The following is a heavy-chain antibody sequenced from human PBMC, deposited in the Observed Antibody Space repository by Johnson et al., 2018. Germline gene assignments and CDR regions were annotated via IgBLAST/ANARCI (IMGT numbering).Heavy chain of an antibody. J-gene: IGHJ1*01. D-gene: IGHD4-17*01. CDR2: ISDDGNSK. CDR1: GFTFSTYA. Sequence: QVQLVQSGGRVVQPGRSLRLSCAASGFTFSTYAIHWVRQAPGKGLEWVAVISDDGNSKFYAESVKGRFTISRDNSKYTMYLQMHSLKAEDTAMYYCARAQGGDDVAEYFQHWGQGTLVTVSS. V-gene: IGHV3-30-3*01. CDR3: ARAQGGDDVAEYFQH.